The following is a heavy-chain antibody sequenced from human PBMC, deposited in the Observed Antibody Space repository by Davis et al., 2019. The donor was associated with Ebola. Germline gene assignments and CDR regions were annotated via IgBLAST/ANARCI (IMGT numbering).Heavy chain of an antibody. V-gene: IGHV5-10-1*01. CDR2: IDPSDSYT. CDR1: AYSFTSYW. Sequence: ESLKISCKGSAYSFTSYWISWVRQMPGKGLEWMGRIDPSDSYTNYSPSFQGHVTISADKSISTAYLQWSSLKASDTAMYFCTRHFVGKLFGMDVWGQGTMVIVAS. CDR3: TRHFVGKLFGMDV. D-gene: IGHD2/OR15-2a*01. J-gene: IGHJ6*02.